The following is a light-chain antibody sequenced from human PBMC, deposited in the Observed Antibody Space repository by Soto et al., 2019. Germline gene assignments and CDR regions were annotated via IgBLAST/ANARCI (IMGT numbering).Light chain of an antibody. CDR1: QSLLESDGSNY. J-gene: IGKJ3*01. V-gene: IGKV2-28*01. CDR3: MQGLQTQFT. CDR2: LAS. Sequence: DFVMTQSPLSLSVTPGEAASISCRSNQSLLESDGSNYLHWYMQKPGQSPQLLIYLASTRAAGVPDRFSGSASGTEFTLKISRVEAEDVGVYYCMQGLQTQFTFGRGTKVDIK.